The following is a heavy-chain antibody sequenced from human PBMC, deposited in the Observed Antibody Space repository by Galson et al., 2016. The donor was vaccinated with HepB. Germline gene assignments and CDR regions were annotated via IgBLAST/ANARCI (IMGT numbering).Heavy chain of an antibody. CDR3: ARGRLPTSYRGLAY. CDR1: GFTYSTYW. Sequence: SLRLSCATSGFTYSTYWMHWVRQTPGKGLVWVSLINSDGSDTIYADSVKGRFTISRDNAKNTLYLQMNRLRVEDTAVYYCARGRLPTSYRGLAYWGQGTLVTVSS. J-gene: IGHJ4*02. CDR2: INSDGSDT. D-gene: IGHD2-15*01. V-gene: IGHV3-74*01.